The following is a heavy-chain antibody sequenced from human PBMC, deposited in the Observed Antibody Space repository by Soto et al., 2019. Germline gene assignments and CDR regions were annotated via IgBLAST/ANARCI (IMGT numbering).Heavy chain of an antibody. Sequence: QVQLQESGPGLVKPSQTLSLTCTVSGGSISSGGYYWSWIRQHPGKGLEWIGYIYYSGSTYYNPSRKGRVTXPXDXXKNQCSLKLSSVTAADTAVYYCARSPEATVTAFDYWGQGTLVTVSS. CDR1: GGSISSGGYY. CDR2: IYYSGST. D-gene: IGHD4-17*01. V-gene: IGHV4-31*03. CDR3: ARSPEATVTAFDY. J-gene: IGHJ4*02.